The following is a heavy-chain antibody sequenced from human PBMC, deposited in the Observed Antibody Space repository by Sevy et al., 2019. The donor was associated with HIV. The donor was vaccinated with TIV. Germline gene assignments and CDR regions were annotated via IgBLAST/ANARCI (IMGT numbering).Heavy chain of an antibody. CDR3: AREGSYDFWSGYSLNYYYYGMDV. CDR2: IKQDGSEK. D-gene: IGHD3-3*01. V-gene: IGHV3-7*01. J-gene: IGHJ6*02. CDR1: GFTFSSYW. Sequence: GGSLRLSCAASGFTFSSYWMSWVRQAPGKGLEWVANIKQDGSEKYYVDSVKGRFTISRDKAKNSLYLQMNSLRAEDTAVYYCAREGSYDFWSGYSLNYYYYGMDVWGQGTTVTVSS.